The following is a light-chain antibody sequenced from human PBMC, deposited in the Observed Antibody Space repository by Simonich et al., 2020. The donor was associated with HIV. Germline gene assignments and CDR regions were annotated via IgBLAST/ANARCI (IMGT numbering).Light chain of an antibody. CDR3: QQYNNYPKT. CDR2: KAS. CDR1: QSISSW. J-gene: IGKJ1*01. Sequence: DIQMTQSPSSLSASVGDRVTITCRASQSISSWLAWYQQKPVKAPKLLIYKASSLESGVPSRFSGSGSGTEFTLTISSLQPDDFATYYCQQYNNYPKTFGQGTKVEIK. V-gene: IGKV1-5*03.